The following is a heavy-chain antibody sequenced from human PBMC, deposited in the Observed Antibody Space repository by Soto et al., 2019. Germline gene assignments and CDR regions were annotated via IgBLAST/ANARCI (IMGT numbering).Heavy chain of an antibody. Sequence: PGGSLRLSCAASGFNLSGYEMHWVRQAPGKGLEWVSYISNSGTTIYDADSVKGRFTISRDNAKNSLYLQMNSLRAEDTAVYYCAGESHVDRNYFYYGMSVWGQGTTVTVSS. V-gene: IGHV3-48*03. D-gene: IGHD5-12*01. CDR3: AGESHVDRNYFYYGMSV. CDR1: GFNLSGYE. CDR2: ISNSGTTI. J-gene: IGHJ6*02.